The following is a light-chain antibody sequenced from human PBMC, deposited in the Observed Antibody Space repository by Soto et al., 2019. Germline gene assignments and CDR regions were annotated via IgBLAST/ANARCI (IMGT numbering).Light chain of an antibody. J-gene: IGLJ1*01. CDR3: CLYVGATTYV. CDR1: SGYVGTYSL. V-gene: IGLV2-23*01. Sequence: QSALAQPASVSGSPGQSFTISCTGASGYVGTYSLVSWYQQHPGKAPKVVIYEGHKRPSGVPDRFSGSTSVNTASLTISGLQTDDEADYYCCLYVGATTYVFGTGTKVTVL. CDR2: EGH.